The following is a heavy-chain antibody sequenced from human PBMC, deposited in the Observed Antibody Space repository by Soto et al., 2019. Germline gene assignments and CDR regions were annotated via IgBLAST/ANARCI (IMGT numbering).Heavy chain of an antibody. Sequence: QVQLVESGGGVVQPGRPLRLSCAASGFTFSSFGMHWVRQAPGKGLEWVAVVSKDGGTTYYADSVKGRFTISRDNSKNTLDLKVHSLRTDDTAIYYCAREGDVPGLTAALSFDYWGQGTLVTASS. V-gene: IGHV3-30*03. D-gene: IGHD3-10*02. CDR1: GFTFSSFG. J-gene: IGHJ4*02. CDR2: VSKDGGTT. CDR3: AREGDVPGLTAALSFDY.